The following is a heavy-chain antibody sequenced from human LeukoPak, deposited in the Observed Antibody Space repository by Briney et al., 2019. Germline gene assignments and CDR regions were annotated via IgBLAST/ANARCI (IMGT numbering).Heavy chain of an antibody. Sequence: PGGSLRLSCAASGFTFTSHGMSWVRQAPGKGLEWVSGISGSGGSIYYADSVKGQFTILRDNSKNTVYLQMNSLRAEDTAVYYCARENGSYLGYYYYYMDVWGKGTTVTVSS. CDR1: GFTFTSHG. J-gene: IGHJ6*03. CDR2: ISGSGGSI. CDR3: ARENGSYLGYYYYYMDV. V-gene: IGHV3-23*01. D-gene: IGHD1-26*01.